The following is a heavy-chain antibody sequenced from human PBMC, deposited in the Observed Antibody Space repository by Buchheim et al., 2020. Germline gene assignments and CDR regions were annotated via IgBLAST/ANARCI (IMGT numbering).Heavy chain of an antibody. CDR1: GFTFNGYA. D-gene: IGHD2-15*01. Sequence: EVQLLESGGGLVQPGGSLRLSCAASGFTFNGYAMRWVRQAPGKGLEWVSTISNSGSSTYYADSVKGRFTISRDNSKNTLYLQMNSLRVEDTAVYYCARVSQTTVGSLDYWGQGTL. CDR3: ARVSQTTVGSLDY. V-gene: IGHV3-23*01. J-gene: IGHJ4*02. CDR2: ISNSGSST.